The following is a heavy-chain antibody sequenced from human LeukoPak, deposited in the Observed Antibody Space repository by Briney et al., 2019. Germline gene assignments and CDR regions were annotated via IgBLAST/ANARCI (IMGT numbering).Heavy chain of an antibody. CDR2: MRNKANSYTT. Sequence: GGSLRLSCAGSGFTFSDHYIDWVRQAPGKGLEWVGRMRNKANSYTTENAASVKGRLTLSRDDPKRLVFLQLNSLKIEDTAVYYCARSPESGGNVFDIWGQGQWSPSLQ. J-gene: IGHJ3*02. CDR3: ARSPESGGNVFDI. CDR1: GFTFSDHY. D-gene: IGHD3-16*01. V-gene: IGHV3-72*01.